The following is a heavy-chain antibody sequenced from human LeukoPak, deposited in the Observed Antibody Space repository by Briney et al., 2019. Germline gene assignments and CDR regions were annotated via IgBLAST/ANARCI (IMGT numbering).Heavy chain of an antibody. J-gene: IGHJ6*02. Sequence: PGGSLRLSCEASGFTFSNYGMPWVRQAPGKGLEWVAVVSSDGTTKYYGDSVKGRFTVSRDSSKNTLYLDLNSLRAEDTAVYYCAKPYCRATRCYLYLYGMDVWGQGTTVIVSS. CDR3: AKPYCRATRCYLYLYGMDV. D-gene: IGHD2-2*01. CDR2: VSSDGTTK. CDR1: GFTFSNYG. V-gene: IGHV3-30*18.